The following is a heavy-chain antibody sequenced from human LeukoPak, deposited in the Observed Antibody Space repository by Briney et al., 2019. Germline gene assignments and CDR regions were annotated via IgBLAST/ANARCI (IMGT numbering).Heavy chain of an antibody. J-gene: IGHJ6*03. Sequence: PSETLSLTCAVYGGSFSGYNWNWIRQPPGKGLEWIGEINHGGSTNYNPSLKSRVTMSVDTSKNHFSLKLSSVTAADTAIYYCTREKKGSYYYYYMDVWGKGTTVTISS. CDR3: TREKKGSYYYYYMDV. V-gene: IGHV4-34*01. CDR2: INHGGST. CDR1: GGSFSGYN.